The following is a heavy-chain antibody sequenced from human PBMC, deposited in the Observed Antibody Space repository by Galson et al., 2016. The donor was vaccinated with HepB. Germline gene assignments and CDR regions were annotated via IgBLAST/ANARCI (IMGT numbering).Heavy chain of an antibody. D-gene: IGHD3-10*01. CDR2: INPNSGGP. CDR1: GYTFTGYS. CDR3: ARGSGSYYFDY. V-gene: IGHV1-2*02. Sequence: SVKVSCKASGYTFTGYSMHWVRQAPGQGLEWMGWINPNSGGPNYAQKFQGRVTMTRDTSISTADMELSRLRSDDTAVFYCARGSGSYYFDYWGQGTLVTVSS. J-gene: IGHJ4*02.